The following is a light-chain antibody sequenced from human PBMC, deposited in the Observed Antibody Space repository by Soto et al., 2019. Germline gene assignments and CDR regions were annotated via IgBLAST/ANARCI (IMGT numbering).Light chain of an antibody. V-gene: IGLV1-40*01. CDR3: QSYDSSLKVV. CDR1: SCNIGAGYD. CDR2: GNS. J-gene: IGLJ2*01. Sequence: QAVVTQPPSVSGAPGQRVTISCTGSSCNIGAGYDVHWYQQLPGTAPKVLIYGNSNRPSGVPDRFSGSKSGTSASLAITGLQAEDEADYYCQSYDSSLKVVFGGGTKLTVL.